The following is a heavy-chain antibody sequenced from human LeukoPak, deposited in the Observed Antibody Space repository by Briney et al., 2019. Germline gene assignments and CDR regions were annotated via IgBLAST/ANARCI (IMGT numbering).Heavy chain of an antibody. CDR3: ARAGKGPAAIYAFDI. CDR2: IIPILSIA. CDR1: GGTFSSYA. J-gene: IGHJ3*02. D-gene: IGHD2-2*01. V-gene: IGHV1-69*04. Sequence: SVKVSCKASGGTFSSYAISWVRQAPGQGLEWMGRIIPILSIASYAQKFQGRVTITADKSTSTAYMELSSLRSEDTAVYYCARAGKGPAAIYAFDIWGQGTMVTVSS.